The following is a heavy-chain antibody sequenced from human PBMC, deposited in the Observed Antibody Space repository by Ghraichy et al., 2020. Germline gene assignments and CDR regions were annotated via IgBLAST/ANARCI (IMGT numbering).Heavy chain of an antibody. CDR2: IYYSGST. CDR3: ARGSGDYSF. Sequence: SETLSLTCTVSGGSISSYYWSWIRQPPGKGLEWIGYIYYSGSTNYNPSLKSRVTISVDTSKNQFSLKLSSVTAADTAVYYCARGSGDYSFWGRGTLVTVSS. J-gene: IGHJ2*01. V-gene: IGHV4-59*01. D-gene: IGHD4-17*01. CDR1: GGSISSYY.